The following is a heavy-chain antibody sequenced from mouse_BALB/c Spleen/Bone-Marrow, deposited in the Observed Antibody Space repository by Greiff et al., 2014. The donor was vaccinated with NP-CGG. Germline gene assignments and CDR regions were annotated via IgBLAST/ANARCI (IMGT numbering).Heavy chain of an antibody. CDR2: INPSNGGT. D-gene: IGHD1-1*01. Sequence: VQLVESGAELVKPGASVKLSCKASGYTFTSYWMHWVKLRPGQGFEWIGEINPSNGGTNYNEKFKGKATLTADKSSNTAYMQLSSQTSEDPAVYYCARGFDYYGSSYDYAMDYWGQGTSVTVSS. V-gene: IGHV1S81*02. CDR3: ARGFDYYGSSYDYAMDY. J-gene: IGHJ4*01. CDR1: GYTFTSYW.